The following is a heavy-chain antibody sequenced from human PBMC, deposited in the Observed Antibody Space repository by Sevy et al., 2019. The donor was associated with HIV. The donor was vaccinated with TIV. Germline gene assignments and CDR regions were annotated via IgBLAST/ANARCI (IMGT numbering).Heavy chain of an antibody. D-gene: IGHD2-21*01. CDR3: ARDVIRFDL. CDR1: GFTFSDSY. Sequence: GGSLRLSCVASGFTFSDSYMSWIRQAPGKGLEWVSQISSSAFSSNHADSVKGRFTISRDNAKNSLYLQMNSLGADDTAVYYCARDVIRFDLWGQGTLVTVSS. CDR2: ISSSAFSS. V-gene: IGHV3-11*06. J-gene: IGHJ5*02.